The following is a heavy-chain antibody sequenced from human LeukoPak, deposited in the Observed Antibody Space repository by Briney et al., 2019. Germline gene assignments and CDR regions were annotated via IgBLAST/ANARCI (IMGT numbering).Heavy chain of an antibody. D-gene: IGHD5-18*01. V-gene: IGHV3-21*01. CDR2: ISSSSSYI. CDR3: ASGGRDTAMVSY. J-gene: IGHJ4*02. CDR1: GFTFGSYS. Sequence: GGSLRLSCAASGFTFGSYSMNWVRQAPGKGLEWVSSISSSSSYIYYADSVKGRFTISRDNAKNSLYLQMNSLRAEDTAVYYCASGGRDTAMVSYWGQGTLVTVSS.